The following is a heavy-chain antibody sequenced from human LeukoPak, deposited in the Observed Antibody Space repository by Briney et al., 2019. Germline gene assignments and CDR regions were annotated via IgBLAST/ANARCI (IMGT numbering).Heavy chain of an antibody. Sequence: GASVKVSCKASGYTFTSYGISWVRQAPGQGLEWMGWISAYNGNKNYAQKLQGRVTMTTDTSTSTAYMELRSLRSDDTAVYCCARTDCYGSGPDWFDPWGQGTLVTVSS. V-gene: IGHV1-18*04. D-gene: IGHD3-10*01. CDR1: GYTFTSYG. J-gene: IGHJ5*02. CDR2: ISAYNGNK. CDR3: ARTDCYGSGPDWFDP.